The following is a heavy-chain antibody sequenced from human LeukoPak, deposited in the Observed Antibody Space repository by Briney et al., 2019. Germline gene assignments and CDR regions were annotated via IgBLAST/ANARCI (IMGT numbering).Heavy chain of an antibody. J-gene: IGHJ4*02. D-gene: IGHD2-15*01. Sequence: PGGSLRLSCAASGFTFSSYGMHWVRQAPGKGLEWVAVISYDGSNKYYADSVKGRFTISRDNSKNTLYLQMNSLRAGDTAVYYCAKGQIGYCSGGSCYRAPHFDYWGQGTLVTVSS. CDR2: ISYDGSNK. V-gene: IGHV3-30*18. CDR3: AKGQIGYCSGGSCYRAPHFDY. CDR1: GFTFSSYG.